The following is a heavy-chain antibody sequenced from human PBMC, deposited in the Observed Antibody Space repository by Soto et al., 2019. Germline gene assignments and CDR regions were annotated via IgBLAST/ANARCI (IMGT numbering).Heavy chain of an antibody. CDR1: GYNFTSYW. CDR3: ARPFPPRTGIALVTQHFDI. J-gene: IGHJ3*02. Sequence: GASLKVSCQSSGYNFTSYWDVRLHQKPGIGLEWVGIMYPGDSDSRYRPSFQGRVTISADESISTAYLQWNSLKASDTARSYCARPFPPRTGIALVTQHFDIWGKGIMVIV. V-gene: IGHV5-51*07. D-gene: IGHD2-8*02. CDR2: MYPGDSDS.